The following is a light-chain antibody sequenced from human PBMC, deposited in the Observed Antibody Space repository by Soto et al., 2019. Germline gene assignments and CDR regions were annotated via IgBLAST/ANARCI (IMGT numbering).Light chain of an antibody. Sequence: DTQMTPVPSSLSASVGDRVTITFRASQGIRNDLGWYQQKPGKAPKLLIYDASSLESGVPSRFSGSGSGTEFTLTISSLQPDDFAAYYCQQYNSYSWTFGQGTKVDIK. V-gene: IGKV1-17*01. CDR3: QQYNSYSWT. J-gene: IGKJ1*01. CDR2: DAS. CDR1: QGIRND.